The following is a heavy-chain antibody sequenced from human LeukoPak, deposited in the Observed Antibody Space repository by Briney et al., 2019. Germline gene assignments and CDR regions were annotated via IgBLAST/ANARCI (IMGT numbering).Heavy chain of an antibody. CDR1: GFTFSSYE. CDR3: AKAGEDIVVVPAGYFDY. Sequence: PGGSLRLSCAASGFTFSSYEMNWVRQAPGKGLEWVSYISSSGSTIYYADSVKGRFTISRGNAKNSLYLQMNSLRAEDTADYYCAKAGEDIVVVPAGYFDYWGQGTLVIVTS. V-gene: IGHV3-48*03. J-gene: IGHJ4*02. D-gene: IGHD2-2*01. CDR2: ISSSGSTI.